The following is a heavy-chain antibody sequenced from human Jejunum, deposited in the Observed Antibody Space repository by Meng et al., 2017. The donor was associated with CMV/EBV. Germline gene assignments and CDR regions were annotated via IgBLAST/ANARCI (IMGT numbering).Heavy chain of an antibody. CDR1: FTFSDYY. Sequence: FTFSDYYMSWIRQAPGKVLEWVSYISSSGSTIYYADSVKGRFTISRDNAKNSLYLQMNSLRAEDTAVYYCARVRYYDFWSGEFDYWGQGTLVTVSS. J-gene: IGHJ4*02. D-gene: IGHD3-3*01. CDR3: ARVRYYDFWSGEFDY. CDR2: ISSSGSTI. V-gene: IGHV3-11*01.